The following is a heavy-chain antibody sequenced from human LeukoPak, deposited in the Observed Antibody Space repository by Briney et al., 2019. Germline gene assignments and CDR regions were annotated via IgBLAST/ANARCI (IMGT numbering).Heavy chain of an antibody. D-gene: IGHD1-1*01. CDR2: ISSSGSTI. V-gene: IGHV3-48*03. Sequence: GGSLRLSCVASGFTFRSFQVNWVRQAPGKGLEWVSYISSSGSTIYYADSVKGRFTISRDNAKNSLYLQMNSLRAEDTAVYYCAREDVGTFDYWGQGTLVTVSS. CDR3: AREDVGTFDY. CDR1: GFTFRSFQ. J-gene: IGHJ4*02.